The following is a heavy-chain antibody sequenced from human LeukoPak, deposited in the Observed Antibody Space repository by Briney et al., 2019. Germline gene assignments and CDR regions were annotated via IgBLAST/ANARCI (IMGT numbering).Heavy chain of an antibody. D-gene: IGHD5-18*01. J-gene: IGHJ4*02. CDR2: INPSGGST. Sequence: ASVKVSCKASGYTFTSYYMHWVRQAPGQGLEWMGIINPSGGSTSYAQKFQGRVTMTRDMSTSTDYMELSSLRSEDTAVYSCARDKTRGLGYSYSKSGNYFDYWGQGTLVTVSS. CDR3: ARDKTRGLGYSYSKSGNYFDY. V-gene: IGHV1-46*01. CDR1: GYTFTSYY.